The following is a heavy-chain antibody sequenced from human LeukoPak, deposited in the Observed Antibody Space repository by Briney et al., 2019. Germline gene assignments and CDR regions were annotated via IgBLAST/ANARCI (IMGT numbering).Heavy chain of an antibody. J-gene: IGHJ6*02. CDR3: ARSRGELWDYYYYGMDV. CDR2: ISYDGSNK. V-gene: IGHV3-30-3*01. Sequence: PGRSLRLSRAASGFTFSSYAMHWVRQAPGKGLEWVAVISYDGSNKYYADSVKGRFTISRDNSKNTLYLQMNSLRAEDTAVYYCARSRGELWDYYYYGMDVWGQGTTVTVSS. CDR1: GFTFSSYA. D-gene: IGHD1-26*01.